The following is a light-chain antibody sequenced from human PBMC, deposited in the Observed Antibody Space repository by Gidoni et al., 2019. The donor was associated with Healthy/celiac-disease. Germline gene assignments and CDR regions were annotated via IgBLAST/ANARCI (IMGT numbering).Light chain of an antibody. CDR1: QSINSY. CDR3: QQSYSTPLT. J-gene: IGKJ4*01. Sequence: DIQMTPSPSSLSASVGDRVTITCRASQSINSYLNWYQQKPGKAPKLLIYAASSLQSGVPSRFSGSGSGTDFTLNISSLQPEDCATYYCQQSYSTPLTFGGGTKVEIK. CDR2: AAS. V-gene: IGKV1-39*01.